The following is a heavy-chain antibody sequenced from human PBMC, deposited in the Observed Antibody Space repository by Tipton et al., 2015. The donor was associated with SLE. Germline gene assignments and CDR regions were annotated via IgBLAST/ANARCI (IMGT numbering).Heavy chain of an antibody. CDR2: IYSTGST. CDR1: GGSLSPYY. D-gene: IGHD7-27*01. V-gene: IGHV4-4*07. J-gene: IGHJ5*02. CDR3: AASRAKTLGNWFDP. Sequence: TLSLTCTVSGGSLSPYYWSWIRQPAGKGLEWIGRIYSTGSTYYNPSLNSRVVISLDTDQFSLEVRSVTAADTAVYFCAASRAKTLGNWFDPWGQGTLVTVSS.